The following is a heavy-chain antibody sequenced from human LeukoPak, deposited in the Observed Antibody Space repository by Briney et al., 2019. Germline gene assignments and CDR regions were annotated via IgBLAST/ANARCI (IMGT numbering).Heavy chain of an antibody. CDR1: GFTFRNYV. CDR3: AREGYYGSGSPPSLYFDY. Sequence: GGSLRLSCAASGFTFRNYVIHWIRQAPGKGLEWVAVTSSDLNVKLYADSVKGRFTISRDNSRSTLYLQMNSLRPEDTAIYYCAREGYYGSGSPPSLYFDYWGQGTLVTVSS. D-gene: IGHD3-10*01. J-gene: IGHJ4*02. V-gene: IGHV3-30-3*01. CDR2: TSSDLNVK.